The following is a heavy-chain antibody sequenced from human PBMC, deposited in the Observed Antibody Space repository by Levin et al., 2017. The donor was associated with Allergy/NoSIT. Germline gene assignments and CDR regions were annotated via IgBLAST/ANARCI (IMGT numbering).Heavy chain of an antibody. CDR2: ISYDGSNK. CDR1: GFTFSSYA. D-gene: IGHD3-16*01. CDR3: ARPRDPIAYDYVWGSHFDY. V-gene: IGHV3-30-3*01. J-gene: IGHJ4*02. Sequence: GESLKISCAASGFTFSSYAMHWVRQAPGKGLEWVAVISYDGSNKYYADSVKGRFTISRDNSKNTLYLQMNSLRAEDTAVYYCARPRDPIAYDYVWGSHFDYWGQGTLVTVSS.